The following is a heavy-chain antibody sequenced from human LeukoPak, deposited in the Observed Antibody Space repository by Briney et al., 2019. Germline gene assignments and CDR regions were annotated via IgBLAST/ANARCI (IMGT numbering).Heavy chain of an antibody. D-gene: IGHD3-10*01. CDR1: AGSISSGGYY. Sequence: SQTLSLTCTVAAGSISSGGYYWSWIRQHPGKGLEWIGYIYYSGSTYYNPSLKSRVTISVDTSKNQFSLKLSSVTAADTAVYYCARSRYGSGSYSYPDYWGQGTLVTVSS. V-gene: IGHV4-31*03. J-gene: IGHJ4*02. CDR2: IYYSGST. CDR3: ARSRYGSGSYSYPDY.